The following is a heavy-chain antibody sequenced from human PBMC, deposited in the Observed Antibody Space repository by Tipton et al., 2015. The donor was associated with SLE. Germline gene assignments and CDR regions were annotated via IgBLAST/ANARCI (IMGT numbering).Heavy chain of an antibody. CDR3: ARSHKESRGYFDY. CDR2: INHSGST. V-gene: IGHV4-38-2*01. CDR1: GYSISSGYY. Sequence: TLSLTCAVSGYSISSGYYWGWIRQPPGKGLEWIGEINHSGSTNYNPSLKSRVTISVDTSKNQFSLKLSSVTAADTAVYYCARSHKESRGYFDYWGQGTLVTVSS. J-gene: IGHJ4*02. D-gene: IGHD2-2*01.